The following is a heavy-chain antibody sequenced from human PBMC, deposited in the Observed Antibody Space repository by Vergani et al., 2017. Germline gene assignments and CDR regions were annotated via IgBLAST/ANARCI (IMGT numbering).Heavy chain of an antibody. CDR1: GGSISSSSYY. D-gene: IGHD5-12*01. J-gene: IGHJ4*02. Sequence: QLQLQESGPGLVKPSETLSLTCTVSGGSISSSSYYWGWIRQPPGKGLEWIGSIYYSGSTYYNPSLRSPVTISVDTSKNQFSLKLSSVTAADTAVYYCARRGGLRGCSGYDCPIDYWGQGTLVTVSS. V-gene: IGHV4-39*01. CDR3: ARRGGLRGCSGYDCPIDY. CDR2: IYYSGST.